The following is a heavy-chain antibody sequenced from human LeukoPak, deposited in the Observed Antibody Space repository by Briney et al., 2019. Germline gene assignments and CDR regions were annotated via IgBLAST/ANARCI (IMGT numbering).Heavy chain of an antibody. Sequence: PSYTLSLTCTVADGFISSFHWNWRQQSPRRVLELGVYFHGDWLTNYNPALKFRVTMSIDKSKNKLSLNLKSVTAEDTAVYYCARSVGSNWSYFFDYWGQGTLVTVSS. J-gene: IGHJ4*02. CDR1: DGFISSFH. CDR3: ARSVGSNWSYFFDY. CDR2: FHGDWLT. V-gene: IGHV4-59*01. D-gene: IGHD6-13*01.